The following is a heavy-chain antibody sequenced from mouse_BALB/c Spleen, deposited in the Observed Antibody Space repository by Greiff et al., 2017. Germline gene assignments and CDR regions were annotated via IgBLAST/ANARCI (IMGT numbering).Heavy chain of an antibody. CDR1: GDSITSGY. Sequence: EVQLQESGPSLVKPSQTLSLTCSVTGDSITSGYWNWIRKFPGNKLEYMGYISYSGSTYYNPSLKSRISITRDTSKNQYYLQLNSVTTEDTATYYCARKGNRYDLYYAMDYWGQGTSVTVSS. CDR3: ARKGNRYDLYYAMDY. J-gene: IGHJ4*01. V-gene: IGHV3-8*02. D-gene: IGHD2-14*01. CDR2: ISYSGST.